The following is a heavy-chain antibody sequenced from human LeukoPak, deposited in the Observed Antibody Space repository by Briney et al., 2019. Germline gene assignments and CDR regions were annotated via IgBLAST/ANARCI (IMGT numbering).Heavy chain of an antibody. CDR1: GGSVSSGSYY. Sequence: SETLSLTCTVSGGSVSSGSYYWSWIRQPPGKGLEWIGYIYYSGSTNYNPSLKSRVTISVDTSKNQFSLKLSSVTAADTAVYYCARDNSIYYDILTGYYKGYFDYWGQGTLVTDSS. D-gene: IGHD3-9*01. CDR2: IYYSGST. V-gene: IGHV4-61*01. CDR3: ARDNSIYYDILTGYYKGYFDY. J-gene: IGHJ4*02.